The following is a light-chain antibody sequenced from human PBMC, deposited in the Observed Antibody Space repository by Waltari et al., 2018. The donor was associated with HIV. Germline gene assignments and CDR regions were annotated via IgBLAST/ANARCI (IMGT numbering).Light chain of an antibody. CDR1: YSNIGSNT. CDR3: AAWDDSLHGEL. CDR2: SNN. Sequence: QSVLTQTPSLSGTPGQRVTISCSGGYSNIGSNTVNWYQQFPGTAPRLRSYSNNQRPSGVPDRFAGSKSGTSASLVISELQSQDEADYHCAAWDDSLHGELFGGGTKLTVL. V-gene: IGLV1-44*01. J-gene: IGLJ2*01.